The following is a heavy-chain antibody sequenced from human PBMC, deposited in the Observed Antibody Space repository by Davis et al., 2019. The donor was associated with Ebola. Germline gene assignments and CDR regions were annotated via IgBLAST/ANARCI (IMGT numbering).Heavy chain of an antibody. CDR3: ARERRRYSSSWFHYYGMDV. D-gene: IGHD6-13*01. CDR2: INHSGST. Sequence: SETLSLTCAVYGGSFSGYYWSWIRQPPGKGLEWIGEINHSGSTNYNPSLKSRVTISVDTSKNQFSLKLSSVTAADPAVYYCARERRRYSSSWFHYYGMDVWGQGTTVTVSS. J-gene: IGHJ6*02. CDR1: GGSFSGYY. V-gene: IGHV4-34*01.